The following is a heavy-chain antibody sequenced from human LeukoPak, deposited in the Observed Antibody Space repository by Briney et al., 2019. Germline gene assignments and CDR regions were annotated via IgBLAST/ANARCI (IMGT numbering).Heavy chain of an antibody. Sequence: PGGSLRLSCAASGFTFNSYAMSWVRQAPGKGLEWVSSISGSGYSTYYADSVKGRFTISRDNAENTLYLQMNSLRAEDTAVYYCVRTSSAWYVFDNWGQGTLVIVSS. D-gene: IGHD6-19*01. CDR2: ISGSGYST. CDR3: VRTSSAWYVFDN. CDR1: GFTFNSYA. V-gene: IGHV3-23*01. J-gene: IGHJ4*02.